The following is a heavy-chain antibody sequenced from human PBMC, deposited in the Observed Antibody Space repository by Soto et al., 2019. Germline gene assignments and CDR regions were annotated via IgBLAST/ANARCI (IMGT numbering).Heavy chain of an antibody. CDR2: INAGNGNT. Sequence: ASVKVSCKASGYTFTSYAMHWVRQAPGQRLEWMGWINAGNGNTKYSQKFQGRVTITRDTSASTAYMELSSLRSEDTAVYYCASRNLIVPPYEVTTPGAFDIWGQGTMVTVSS. V-gene: IGHV1-3*01. D-gene: IGHD3-22*01. CDR1: GYTFTSYA. J-gene: IGHJ3*02. CDR3: ASRNLIVPPYEVTTPGAFDI.